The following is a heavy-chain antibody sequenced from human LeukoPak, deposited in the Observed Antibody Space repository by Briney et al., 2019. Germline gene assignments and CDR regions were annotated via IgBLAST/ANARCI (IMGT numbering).Heavy chain of an antibody. CDR3: ARRRYYDGSGYLE. CDR1: GDSVSRSDSY. J-gene: IGHJ1*01. D-gene: IGHD3-22*01. V-gene: IGHV4-39*01. CDR2: IYYSGRT. Sequence: PSETLSLTCSVSGDSVSRSDSYWDWFRQPPGKGLEWIGTIYYSGRTYYSPSLKSRVTMSVDPSNNQFSLTLRSVTAADTAVYYCARRRYYDGSGYLEWGQGTLLSVSS.